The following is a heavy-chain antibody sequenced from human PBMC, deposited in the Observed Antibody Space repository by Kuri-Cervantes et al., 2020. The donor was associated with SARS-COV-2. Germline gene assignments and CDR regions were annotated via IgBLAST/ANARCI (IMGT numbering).Heavy chain of an antibody. D-gene: IGHD3-22*01. V-gene: IGHV1-69*13. CDR2: IIPIFGTA. CDR1: GGTFSSYA. Sequence: SVKVSCKASGGTFSSYAISWVRQAPGQGLGWMGGIIPIFGTANYAQKFQGRVTITADESTSTAYMELSSLRSEDTAVYYCARDGTYYYDSSGYYNSYYYYYGMDVWGQGTTVTVSS. CDR3: ARDGTYYYDSSGYYNSYYYYYGMDV. J-gene: IGHJ6*02.